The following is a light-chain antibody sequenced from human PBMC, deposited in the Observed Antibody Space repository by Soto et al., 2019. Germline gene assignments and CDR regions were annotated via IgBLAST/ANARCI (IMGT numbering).Light chain of an antibody. CDR1: SGHSSYA. CDR3: QNWGTGIWV. CDR2: LNSDGSH. Sequence: QLVLTQSPSASASLGASVKLTCTLSSGHSSYAIAWHQQQPEKGPRYLMKLNSDGSHSKGDGIPDRFSGSSSGAERYLTISSLQSEDEADYYWQNWGTGIWVLGRGTKVTVL. J-gene: IGLJ3*02. V-gene: IGLV4-69*01.